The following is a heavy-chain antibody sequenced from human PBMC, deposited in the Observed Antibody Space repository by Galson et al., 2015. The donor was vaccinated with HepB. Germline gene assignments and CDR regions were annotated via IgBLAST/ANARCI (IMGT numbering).Heavy chain of an antibody. CDR3: ARDAMGRGSGSYSAFDY. D-gene: IGHD1-26*01. Sequence: LRLSCAASGFTFNTYTMQWVRQAPGKGLEWVAAISSAGTTQYHADSVKGRFTFSRDNSNNMLYLEMSSLRAEDTAAYYCARDAMGRGSGSYSAFDYWGQGTLVTVSS. CDR1: GFTFNTYT. CDR2: ISSAGTTQ. J-gene: IGHJ4*02. V-gene: IGHV3-30-3*01.